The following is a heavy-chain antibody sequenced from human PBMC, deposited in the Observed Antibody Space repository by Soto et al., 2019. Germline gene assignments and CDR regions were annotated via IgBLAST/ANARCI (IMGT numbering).Heavy chain of an antibody. J-gene: IGHJ5*02. CDR1: GGSISGEGYY. V-gene: IGHV4-31*03. CDR2: IHYSGST. D-gene: IGHD6-13*01. Sequence: QVQLQESGPGLVEPSQTLSLTCTVSGGSISGEGYYWSWIRQYSGRGLEWIGDIHYSGSTYYNPSLKSRVIISVATSKTQFFLNLSSVTAADTAVYYCARAWTATAGWANWFDRWGQGTLVTVSS. CDR3: ARAWTATAGWANWFDR.